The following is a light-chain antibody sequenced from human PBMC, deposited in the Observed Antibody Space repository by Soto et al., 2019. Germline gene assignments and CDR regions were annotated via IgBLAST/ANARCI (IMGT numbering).Light chain of an antibody. CDR1: QSVGES. J-gene: IGKJ1*01. CDR2: RVF. CDR3: QQFGGSPRT. Sequence: EIVLTQSPGTLSLSPGERATLSCRASQSVGESLVWYQQKPGQAPRLLIYRVFNRATGIPDRFSGSGSGTDFTLTISRLEPEDFVVYYCQQFGGSPRTFGRGTKVDIK. V-gene: IGKV3-20*01.